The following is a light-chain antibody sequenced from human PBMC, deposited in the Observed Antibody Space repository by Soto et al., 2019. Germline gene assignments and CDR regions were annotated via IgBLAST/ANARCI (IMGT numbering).Light chain of an antibody. CDR1: QSVGAN. J-gene: IGKJ4*01. V-gene: IGKV3-15*01. CDR3: QQFHTWPVT. CDR2: YAS. Sequence: IVMTQSPASLSVSPGERVTFSCRASQSVGANLAWYRHKPGQAPRLLSSYASSGATGVPGRFSGSGYGTEFTLTINRLQAEDFAIYYCQQFHTWPVTFGGGTKVEI.